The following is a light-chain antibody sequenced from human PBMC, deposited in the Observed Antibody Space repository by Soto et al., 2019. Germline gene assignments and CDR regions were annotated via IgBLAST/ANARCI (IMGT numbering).Light chain of an antibody. V-gene: IGKV1-5*01. CDR2: DVS. J-gene: IGKJ4*01. CDR1: QTLSVW. Sequence: DVQMTQSPSTLSESVGDRVTITCRASQTLSVWLAWYQQKPGQAPNLLIYDVSTLGSGVPSRFSGSGSGTDFTLTIDNLQPDDFATYYCQQYNSDPLTFGGGTKVEIK. CDR3: QQYNSDPLT.